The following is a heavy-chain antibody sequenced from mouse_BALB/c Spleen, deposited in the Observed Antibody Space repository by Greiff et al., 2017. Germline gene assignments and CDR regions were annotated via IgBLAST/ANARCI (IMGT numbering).Heavy chain of an antibody. D-gene: IGHD2-1*01. Sequence: QVQLKQSGAELARPGASVKLSCKASGYTFTSYWMQWVKQRPGQGLEWIGAIYPGDGDTRYTQKFKGKATLTADKSSSTAYMQLSSLASEDSAVYYCARGGNYWFAYWGQGTLVTVSA. CDR1: GYTFTSYW. V-gene: IGHV1-87*01. J-gene: IGHJ3*01. CDR3: ARGGNYWFAY. CDR2: IYPGDGDT.